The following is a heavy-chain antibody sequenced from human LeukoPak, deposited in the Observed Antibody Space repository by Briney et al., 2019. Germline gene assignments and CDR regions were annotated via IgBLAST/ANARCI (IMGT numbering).Heavy chain of an antibody. CDR3: ARDKWSGWSFDF. Sequence: GGSLRLSCAASGFTFRSYEMNWVRQAPWKGLEWVSYIGSDEDTIYYAGSVKGRFTISRDNSKNSLYLQMNSLRVEDTAIYYCARDKWSGWSFDFWGQGTLVTVSS. D-gene: IGHD6-19*01. CDR2: IGSDEDTI. J-gene: IGHJ4*02. CDR1: GFTFRSYE. V-gene: IGHV3-48*03.